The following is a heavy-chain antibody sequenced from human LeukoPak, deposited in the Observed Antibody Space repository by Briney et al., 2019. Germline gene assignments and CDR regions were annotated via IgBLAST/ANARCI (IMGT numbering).Heavy chain of an antibody. V-gene: IGHV1-18*01. CDR2: ISGHTGNT. CDR1: GYTFSTYG. D-gene: IGHD1-1*01. J-gene: IGHJ4*02. Sequence: ASGTVSCKTSGYTFSTYGVTWVRQAPGQGFQWMGWISGHTGNTKYAENFQGRISLTTDTSATTAYMELRSLTSDDTAVYYCARDLSSGGWTLEFDYWGQGSLVTVDS. CDR3: ARDLSSGGWTLEFDY.